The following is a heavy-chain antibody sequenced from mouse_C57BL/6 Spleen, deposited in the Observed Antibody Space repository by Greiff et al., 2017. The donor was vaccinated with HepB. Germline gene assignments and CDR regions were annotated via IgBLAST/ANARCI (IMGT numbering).Heavy chain of an antibody. CDR2: IDPENGDT. CDR3: TTAMITTWDY. Sequence: VQLQQSGAELVRPGASVKLSCTASGFNIKDDYMHWVKQRPEQGLEWIGWIDPENGDTEYASKFQGKATIIADTSSNTAYLQLSSLTSEDTAVYYCTTAMITTWDYWGQGTTLTVSS. J-gene: IGHJ2*01. D-gene: IGHD2-4*01. V-gene: IGHV14-4*01. CDR1: GFNIKDDY.